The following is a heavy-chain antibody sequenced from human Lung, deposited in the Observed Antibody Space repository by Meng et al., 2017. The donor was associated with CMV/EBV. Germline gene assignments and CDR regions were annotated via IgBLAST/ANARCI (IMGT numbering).Heavy chain of an antibody. D-gene: IGHD1-26*01. Sequence: LXCTVYGGSFNAYYYNWFRQAPGKGLEWIGEINHSGSTKYNPSLKSRVTISVDKSKNQFSLRLTSVTAADTAVFYCASESATYLGGRIYYHGMDVWXQGTXVTVSS. CDR2: INHSGST. CDR3: ASESATYLGGRIYYHGMDV. J-gene: IGHJ6*02. V-gene: IGHV4-34*01. CDR1: GGSFNAYY.